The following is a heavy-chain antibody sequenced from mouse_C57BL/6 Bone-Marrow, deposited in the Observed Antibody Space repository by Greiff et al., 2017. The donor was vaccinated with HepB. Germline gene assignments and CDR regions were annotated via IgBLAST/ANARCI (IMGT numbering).Heavy chain of an antibody. CDR3: AKAPTVVEAYWYFDV. J-gene: IGHJ1*03. Sequence: QVQLQQPGAELVKPGASVKLSCKASGYTFTSYWMHWVKQRPGQGLEWIGMIHPNSGSTNYNEKFKSKATLTVDKSSSTAYMQLSSLTSEDSAVYYCAKAPTVVEAYWYFDVWGTGTTVTVSS. V-gene: IGHV1-64*01. CDR1: GYTFTSYW. D-gene: IGHD1-1*01. CDR2: IHPNSGST.